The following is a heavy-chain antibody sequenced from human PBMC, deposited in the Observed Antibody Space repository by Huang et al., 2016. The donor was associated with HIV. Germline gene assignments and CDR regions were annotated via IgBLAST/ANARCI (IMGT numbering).Heavy chain of an antibody. CDR3: ATVDYYDTSGPQRGYFDN. V-gene: IGHV1-69*01. D-gene: IGHD3-22*01. CDR1: GGAFRNFA. Sequence: QVQLVQSGAEVKKRGSSVKVSCKASGGAFRNFAIGWGRQAPGQGVEWMGVILPTLGTANYAQKFQGRVTIIADESTSTASMELSSLRSEDTAVYYCATVDYYDTSGPQRGYFDNWGQGTLVTVSS. J-gene: IGHJ4*02. CDR2: ILPTLGTA.